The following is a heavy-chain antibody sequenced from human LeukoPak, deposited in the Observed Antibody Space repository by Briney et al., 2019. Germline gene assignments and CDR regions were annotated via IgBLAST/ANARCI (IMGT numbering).Heavy chain of an antibody. V-gene: IGHV1-3*01. CDR2: INAGNGNT. Sequence: ASVKVSCKASGYAFTSYAMDWVRQAPGQRLEWMGWINAGNGNTKYSQKFQGRVTITRDTSASTAYMELSSLRSEDTAVYYRARDRGGYIFDYWGQGTLVTVSS. CDR1: GYAFTSYA. CDR3: ARDRGGYIFDY. D-gene: IGHD3-22*01. J-gene: IGHJ4*02.